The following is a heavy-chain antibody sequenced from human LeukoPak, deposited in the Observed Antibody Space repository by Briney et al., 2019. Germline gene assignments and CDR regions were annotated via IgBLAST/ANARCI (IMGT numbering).Heavy chain of an antibody. CDR3: ARVGYNYGYDY. D-gene: IGHD5-18*01. J-gene: IGHJ4*02. CDR2: ITSDGSGI. Sequence: QSGGSLRLSCAASGFTFSSYWMHWVRQAPGKGLVWVSRITSDGSGITYADSVKGRFTISRDNAKNTLYLQMNSLRAEDTAVYYCARVGYNYGYDYWGQGTLVTVSS. CDR1: GFTFSSYW. V-gene: IGHV3-74*01.